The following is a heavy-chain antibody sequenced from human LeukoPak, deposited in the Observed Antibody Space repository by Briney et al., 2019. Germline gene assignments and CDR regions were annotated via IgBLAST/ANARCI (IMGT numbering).Heavy chain of an antibody. CDR2: IYHSGST. J-gene: IGHJ5*02. CDR3: ASLGSASYSGRWFDP. Sequence: SGTLSLTCAVSGGSISISNWWSWVRQPPGKGLEWIGEIYHSGSTNYNPSLKSRVTISVDKSKNQFSLKLSSVTAADTAVYYCASLGSASYSGRWFDPWGQGTLVTVSS. CDR1: GGSISISNW. V-gene: IGHV4-4*02. D-gene: IGHD3-10*01.